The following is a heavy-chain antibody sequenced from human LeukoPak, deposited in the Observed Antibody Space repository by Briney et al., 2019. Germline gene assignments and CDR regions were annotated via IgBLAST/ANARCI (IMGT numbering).Heavy chain of an antibody. CDR1: GFPFSIYE. V-gene: IGHV3-48*03. CDR3: ALLAVASDFDY. J-gene: IGHJ4*02. D-gene: IGHD6-19*01. Sequence: GGSLRLSCAVSGFPFSIYEMNWVRQAPGKGLAKVSNIGSSGTTIYYADSVKGRFSISRDNAKNSLYLQMNSLRVEDTAVYYCALLAVASDFDYWGQGALVTVSS. CDR2: IGSSGTTI.